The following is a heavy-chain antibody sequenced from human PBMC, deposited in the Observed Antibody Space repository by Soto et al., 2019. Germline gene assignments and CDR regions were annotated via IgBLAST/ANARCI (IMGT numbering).Heavy chain of an antibody. CDR3: ARDAPGWTGYYYYGMDV. J-gene: IGHJ6*02. D-gene: IGHD2-15*01. CDR1: GYSISSGYY. Sequence: SETLSLTCAVSGYSISSGYYWGWIRQPPGKGLEWIGSIYHSGSTYYNPSLKSRVTISVDTSKNQFSLKLSSVTAADTAVYYCARDAPGWTGYYYYGMDVWGQGTTVTVSS. CDR2: IYHSGST. V-gene: IGHV4-38-2*02.